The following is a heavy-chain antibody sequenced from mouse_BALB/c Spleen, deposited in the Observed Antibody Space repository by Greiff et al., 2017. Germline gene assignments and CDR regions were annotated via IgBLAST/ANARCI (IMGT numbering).Heavy chain of an antibody. V-gene: IGHV1-9*01. CDR3: ARFHDGYYDYFDY. CDR1: GYTFSSYW. D-gene: IGHD2-3*01. Sequence: QVQLQQSGAELMKPGASVKISCKATGYTFSSYWIAWVKQRPGHGLEWIGEILPGSGSTNYNEKFKGKATFTADTSSNTAYMQLSSLTSEDSAVYYCARFHDGYYDYFDYWGQGTTLTVSS. J-gene: IGHJ2*01. CDR2: ILPGSGST.